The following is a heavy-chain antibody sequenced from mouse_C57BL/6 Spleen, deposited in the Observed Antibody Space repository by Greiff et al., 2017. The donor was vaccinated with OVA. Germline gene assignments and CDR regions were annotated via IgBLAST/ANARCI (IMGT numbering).Heavy chain of an antibody. Sequence: VQLQQSGAELARPGASVKLSCKASGYTFTSYGISWVKQRTGQGLEWIGEIYPRSGNTYYNEKFKGKATLTADKSSSTAYMELRSLTSEDSAVYFCARSGIYDGYFAMDYWGQGTSVTVSS. D-gene: IGHD2-3*01. J-gene: IGHJ4*01. CDR2: IYPRSGNT. CDR1: GYTFTSYG. V-gene: IGHV1-81*01. CDR3: ARSGIYDGYFAMDY.